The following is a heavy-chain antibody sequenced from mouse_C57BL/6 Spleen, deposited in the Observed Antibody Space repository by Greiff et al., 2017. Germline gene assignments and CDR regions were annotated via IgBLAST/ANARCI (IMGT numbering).Heavy chain of an antibody. CDR2: IYPGSGST. J-gene: IGHJ4*01. D-gene: IGHD2-2*01. Sequence: VQLQQPGAELVKPGASVKMSCKASGYTFTSYWITWVKQRPGQGLEWIGDIYPGSGSTNYNEKFKSKATLTVDTSSSTAYMQLSSLTSEDSAVYYCARPSYGYDGYDAMDYWGQGTSVTVSS. CDR3: ARPSYGYDGYDAMDY. CDR1: GYTFTSYW. V-gene: IGHV1-55*01.